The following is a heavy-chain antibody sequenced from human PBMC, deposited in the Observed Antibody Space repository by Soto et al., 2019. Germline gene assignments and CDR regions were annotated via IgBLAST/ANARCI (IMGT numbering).Heavy chain of an antibody. CDR2: IYYSGST. D-gene: IGHD5-18*01. J-gene: IGHJ4*02. Sequence: LSLTFTVSVGSISSGDYYWSWIRQPPGKGLEWIGYIYYSGSTYYNPSLKSRVTISVDTSKNQFSLKLSSVTAADTAVYYCARVAGYSYGFVFDYWGQGTLVTVSS. CDR1: VGSISSGDYY. CDR3: ARVAGYSYGFVFDY. V-gene: IGHV4-30-4*01.